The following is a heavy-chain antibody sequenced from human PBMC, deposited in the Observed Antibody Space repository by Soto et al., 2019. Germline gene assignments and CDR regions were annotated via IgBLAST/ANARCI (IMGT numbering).Heavy chain of an antibody. Sequence: QVQLVQSGAEVKKPGASVKVSCKASGYTFTSYGISWVRQAPGQGLEWMGWISAYNGNTNYAQKLQGRVTMTTDTSTRTAYMELRSLRSDDTAVYYCARGSFTGGDYIWGSYRYTGYFDYWGQGTLVTVSS. CDR1: GYTFTSYG. CDR2: ISAYNGNT. J-gene: IGHJ4*02. V-gene: IGHV1-18*01. CDR3: ARGSFTGGDYIWGSYRYTGYFDY. D-gene: IGHD3-16*02.